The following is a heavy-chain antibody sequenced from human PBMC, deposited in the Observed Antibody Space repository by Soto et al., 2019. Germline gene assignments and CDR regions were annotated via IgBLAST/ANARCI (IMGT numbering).Heavy chain of an antibody. CDR2: ISTSGSST. CDR1: GFSFSDYY. CDR3: ANLAKNYYHYMDV. V-gene: IGHV3-11*01. D-gene: IGHD1-26*01. Sequence: QVQLVESGGGLVKPGGSLRLSCAASGFSFSDYYMSWIRQAPGKGLEWVSLISTSGSSTDYADSVKGRFTISRDNAKNSLSLQMNILRAEDTAVYYCANLAKNYYHYMDVWGKGTTVTVSS. J-gene: IGHJ6*03.